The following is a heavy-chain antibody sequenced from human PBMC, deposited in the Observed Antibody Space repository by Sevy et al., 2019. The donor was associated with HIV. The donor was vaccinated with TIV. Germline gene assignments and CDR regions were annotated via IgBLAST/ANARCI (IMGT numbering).Heavy chain of an antibody. J-gene: IGHJ6*02. Sequence: ASVKVSCKASGDTFGNYAIAWVRQAPGQGLEWVGGIIPVFGSANSAQKFQDRVTITADVSTSTAYMELRRLRSEDTAVYYCARSNPYGYNYSYYYGMDVWGQGTTVTVSS. D-gene: IGHD5-12*01. CDR2: IIPVFGSA. V-gene: IGHV1-69*13. CDR3: ARSNPYGYNYSYYYGMDV. CDR1: GDTFGNYA.